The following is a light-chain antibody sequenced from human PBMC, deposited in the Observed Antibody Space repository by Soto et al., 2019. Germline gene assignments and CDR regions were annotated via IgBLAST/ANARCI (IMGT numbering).Light chain of an antibody. CDR2: DVT. CDR3: TSYTSDSSVI. CDR1: SSDIGGYRY. Sequence: QSALTQPASVSGSPGQSVTISCTGTSSDIGGYRYVSWYQQRPGKAPKLMIHDVTNRPSGVSDRFSGSKSGNTASLTISGLQAEDEADHYCTSYTSDSSVIFGGGTKLTVL. V-gene: IGLV2-14*03. J-gene: IGLJ2*01.